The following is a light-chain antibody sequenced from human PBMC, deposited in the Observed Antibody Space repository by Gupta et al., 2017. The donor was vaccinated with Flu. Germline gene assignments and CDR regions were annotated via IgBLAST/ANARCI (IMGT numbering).Light chain of an antibody. J-gene: IGKJ1*01. CDR2: KAS. CDR3: QQYNSYSPWT. Sequence: DIQMTQSPSTLSASVGDRVTITCRVSQSICSWLAWYQQKPGKAPKLLIYKASSLESGVPSRFSGSGSGTEFTLTISSLQPDDFATYYCQQYNSYSPWTFGQGTKVEIK. CDR1: QSICSW. V-gene: IGKV1-5*03.